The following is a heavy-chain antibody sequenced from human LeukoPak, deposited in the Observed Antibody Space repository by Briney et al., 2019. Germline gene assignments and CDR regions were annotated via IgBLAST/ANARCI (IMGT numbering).Heavy chain of an antibody. V-gene: IGHV3-33*01. CDR2: IWYDGSNK. CDR1: GFTFSSYG. Sequence: GGPLGLSCAASGFTFSSYGMHGVRKAPGKGLEGVAVIWYDGSNKYYADSVKGRFTISRDNSKNTLYLQMNSLRAEDTAVYYCARGSRVVTAIDYWGQGTLVTVSS. J-gene: IGHJ4*02. CDR3: ARGSRVVTAIDY. D-gene: IGHD2-21*02.